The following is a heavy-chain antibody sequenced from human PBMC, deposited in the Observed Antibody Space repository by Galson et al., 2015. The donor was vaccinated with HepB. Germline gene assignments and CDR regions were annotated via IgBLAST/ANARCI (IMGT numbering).Heavy chain of an antibody. CDR3: ARGGVLRFLEWLPYYLDY. J-gene: IGHJ4*02. V-gene: IGHV1-69*06. CDR2: IIPIFGTA. Sequence: SVKVSCKASGGTFSSYAISWVRQAPGQGLEWMGGIIPIFGTANYAQKFQGRVTITADKSTSTAYMELSSLRSEDTAVYYCARGGVLRFLEWLPYYLDYWGQGTLVTVSS. CDR1: GGTFSSYA. D-gene: IGHD3-3*01.